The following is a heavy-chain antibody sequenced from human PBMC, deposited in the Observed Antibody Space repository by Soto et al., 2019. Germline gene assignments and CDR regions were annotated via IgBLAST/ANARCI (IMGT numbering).Heavy chain of an antibody. V-gene: IGHV1-18*01. CDR2: ISAYNGNT. CDR1: GYTFTSYG. Sequence: GASVKVSCKASGYTFTSYGISWVRQAPGQGVEWMGWISAYNGNTNYAQKLQGRVTMTTDTSTSTAYMELRSLRSDDTAVYYCASSDLVPAAIRYFQHWGQGTLVTVSS. J-gene: IGHJ1*01. CDR3: ASSDLVPAAIRYFQH. D-gene: IGHD2-2*02.